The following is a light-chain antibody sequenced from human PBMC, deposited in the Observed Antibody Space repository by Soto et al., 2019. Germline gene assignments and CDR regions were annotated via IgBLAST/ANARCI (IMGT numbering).Light chain of an antibody. J-gene: IGKJ5*01. V-gene: IGKV1-27*01. CDR3: QKYNSAPS. Sequence: DIQMTQSPSSLFASVGDRVTITCRASQGISNYLAWYQQKPGKVPKLLIYAASTLQSGVPSRFSGSGSGTDFTLTISSLQPEDVATYDCQKYNSAPSFGQGTRLEIK. CDR2: AAS. CDR1: QGISNY.